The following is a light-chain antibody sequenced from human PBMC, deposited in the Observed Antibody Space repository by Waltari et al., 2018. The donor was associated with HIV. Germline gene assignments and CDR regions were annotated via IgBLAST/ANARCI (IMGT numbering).Light chain of an antibody. CDR3: QAWDSSTVL. J-gene: IGLJ2*01. CDR1: TLGHKY. V-gene: IGLV3-1*01. Sequence: SYDLTQPPSVSVSPGQTASITCSGDTLGHKYACWYQQKPGQSPVLVIYQDTKRPSGIPERFSGSHSGNTATLTVSGTQAMDEADYYCQAWDSSTVLFGGGTTLTVL. CDR2: QDT.